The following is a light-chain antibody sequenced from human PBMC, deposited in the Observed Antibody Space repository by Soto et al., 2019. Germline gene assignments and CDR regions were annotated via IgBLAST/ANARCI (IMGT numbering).Light chain of an antibody. V-gene: IGLV2-8*01. CDR2: GVS. J-gene: IGLJ1*01. CDR1: SSDVGGYKY. Sequence: QSVLTQPPSASGSPGQSVTISCTGTSSDVGGYKYVSWYQQHPGKAPKLMIHGVSKRPSGVPDRFSGSKSGNTASLTVSGLQAEDEADYYCSSYAGRNTYIFGTGTKVTVL. CDR3: SSYAGRNTYI.